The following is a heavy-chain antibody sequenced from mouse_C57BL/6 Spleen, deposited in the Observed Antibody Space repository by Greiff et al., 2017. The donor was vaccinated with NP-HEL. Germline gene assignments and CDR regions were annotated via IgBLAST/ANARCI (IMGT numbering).Heavy chain of an antibody. J-gene: IGHJ1*03. V-gene: IGHV5-4*01. CDR1: GFTFSSYA. Sequence: EVQGVESGGGLVKPGGSLKLSCAASGFTFSSYAMSWVRQTPEKRLEWVATISDGGSYTYYPDNVKGRFTISRDNAKNNLYLQMSHLKSEDTAMYYCARDKLLGLKDWYFDVWGTGTTVTVSS. CDR2: ISDGGSYT. CDR3: ARDKLLGLKDWYFDV. D-gene: IGHD4-1*01.